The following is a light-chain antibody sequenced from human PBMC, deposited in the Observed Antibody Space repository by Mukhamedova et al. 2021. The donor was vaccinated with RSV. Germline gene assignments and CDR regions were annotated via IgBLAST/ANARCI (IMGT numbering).Light chain of an antibody. CDR3: QQSASAPYT. CDR2: AAS. V-gene: IGKV1-39*01. Sequence: WYQRRVHGKGPKLLIYAASILQSGVPSRFSGGGSGTDFTLTISTLQPEDFATYFCQQSASAPYTFGQGSKLVMK. J-gene: IGKJ2*01.